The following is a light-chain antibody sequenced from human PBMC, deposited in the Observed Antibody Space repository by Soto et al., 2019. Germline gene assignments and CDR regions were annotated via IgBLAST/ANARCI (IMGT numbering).Light chain of an antibody. J-gene: IGKJ2*01. CDR2: KAS. CDR1: QSINMW. Sequence: DIQMTQSPSTLSASVGDRVTITCRASQSINMWLSWYQQKPGKAPKLLIYKASFLESGVPSRLSGSGSGTDFTLTIRNRQPDDSATYYCQQYSSYPHTFGQGTKLAIK. CDR3: QQYSSYPHT. V-gene: IGKV1-5*03.